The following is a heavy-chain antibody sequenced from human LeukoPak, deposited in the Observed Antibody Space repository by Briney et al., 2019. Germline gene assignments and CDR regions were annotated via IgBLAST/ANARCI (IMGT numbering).Heavy chain of an antibody. V-gene: IGHV4-38-2*01. Sequence: GSLRLSCAASGFTFSSYWMSWVRQAPGKGLEWIGSFHHSGSTYYNPSLKNRATILVDKSTNQFSLRVSSVTAADTAVYYCATDYDRRDAFDIWGQGTMVTVSS. D-gene: IGHD4-17*01. CDR3: ATDYDRRDAFDI. J-gene: IGHJ3*02. CDR2: FHHSGST. CDR1: GFTFSSYW.